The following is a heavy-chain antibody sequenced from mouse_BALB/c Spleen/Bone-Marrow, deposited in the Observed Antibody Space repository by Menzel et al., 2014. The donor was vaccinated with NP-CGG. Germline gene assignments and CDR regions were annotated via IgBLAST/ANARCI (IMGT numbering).Heavy chain of an antibody. CDR2: IYPGDGDT. V-gene: IGHV1-80*01. D-gene: IGHD1-1*01. CDR3: ARSLYYGSSYPLYAMDY. Sequence: QVQLKDSGADLVRPGSSVKISCKASGYAFSSYWMNWVKQRPGQGLEWIGQIYPGDGDTNYNGKFKGKATLTADKSSSTAYMQLSSLTSEDSAVYFCARSLYYGSSYPLYAMDYWGQGTSVTVSS. J-gene: IGHJ4*01. CDR1: GYAFSSYW.